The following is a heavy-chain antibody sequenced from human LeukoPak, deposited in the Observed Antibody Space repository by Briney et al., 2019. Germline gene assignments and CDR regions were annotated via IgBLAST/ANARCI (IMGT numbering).Heavy chain of an antibody. J-gene: IGHJ5*02. CDR1: GFTVSTTY. V-gene: IGHV3-53*01. Sequence: GGSLRLSCAASGFTVSTTYMSWVRQAPGKGLEWVSLIYVDGRTYYADSVKGRFTISRDNSKNTLYLQVNSLRAEDTAVYYCASSPSLAQDPNWFDPWGQGTLVTVSS. D-gene: IGHD5/OR15-5a*01. CDR3: ASSPSLAQDPNWFDP. CDR2: IYVDGRT.